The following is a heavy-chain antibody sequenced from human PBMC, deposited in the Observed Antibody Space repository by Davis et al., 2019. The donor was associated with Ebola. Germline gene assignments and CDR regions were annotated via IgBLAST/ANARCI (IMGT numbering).Heavy chain of an antibody. J-gene: IGHJ4*02. V-gene: IGHV4-39*01. CDR1: GGSISSRGYY. D-gene: IGHD6-19*01. CDR2: VFYSGTT. Sequence: SETLSLTCTVSGGSISSRGYYWGWIRQPPGKGLEWIGSVFYSGTTYYNPSLESRVTISVDTSKNQFSLKLRSATAADTAVYYCARQSYSSGWYGGYWGQGILVTVSS. CDR3: ARQSYSSGWYGGY.